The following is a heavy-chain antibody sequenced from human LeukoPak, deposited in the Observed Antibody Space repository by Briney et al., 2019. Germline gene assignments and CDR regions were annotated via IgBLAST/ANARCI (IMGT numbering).Heavy chain of an antibody. V-gene: IGHV3-21*01. D-gene: IGHD3-10*01. CDR1: GFTFSSYS. CDR3: TRAYDSGTYSSFDY. Sequence: GSLRLSCAASGFTFSSYSMNWVRQAPGKGLEWVSSISSSSSYIYYADSVKGRFTISRDNAKNTLYLQMNGLRAEDTAVYYCTRAYDSGTYSSFDYWGQGTLVTVTS. CDR2: ISSSSSYI. J-gene: IGHJ4*02.